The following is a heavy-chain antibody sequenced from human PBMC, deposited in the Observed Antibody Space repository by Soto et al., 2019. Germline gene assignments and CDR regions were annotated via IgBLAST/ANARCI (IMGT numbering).Heavy chain of an antibody. CDR3: ARDYYKYYDSSGYYRSPAY. CDR2: ISYDGSDK. Sequence: PGGSLRLSCAASGFTFSSYAMHWVRQAPGKGLEWVVLISYDGSDKDYADSVKGRFTISRDNSRNTLFLQMNSLRAEDTAVYYCARDYYKYYDSSGYYRSPAYWGQGTLVTVSS. CDR1: GFTFSSYA. V-gene: IGHV3-30-3*01. J-gene: IGHJ4*02. D-gene: IGHD3-22*01.